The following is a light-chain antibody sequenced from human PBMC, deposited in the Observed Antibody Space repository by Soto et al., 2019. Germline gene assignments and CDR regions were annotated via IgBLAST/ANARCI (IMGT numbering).Light chain of an antibody. V-gene: IGKV1-5*03. J-gene: IGKJ1*01. CDR3: QQYNSYCT. Sequence: DIKMTQSPSTLSASVGDRVTITCRASQSINNWLAWYQQKPGKAPKLLIYKASSLESGVPSRFSGSGSGTEFTLTITSLQPDDFATYYCQQYNSYCTFGQGTKVEIK. CDR2: KAS. CDR1: QSINNW.